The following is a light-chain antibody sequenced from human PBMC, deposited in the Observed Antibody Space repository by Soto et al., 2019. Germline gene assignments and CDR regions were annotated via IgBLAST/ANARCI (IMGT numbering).Light chain of an antibody. V-gene: IGKV1-39*01. J-gene: IGKJ1*01. Sequence: DIQLTQSPSSLTASLGDRVTITCRASQSISGYLNWYQEKPGEAPNLLIYAASSLESGVPSRFSGRGSGIAFSLTITGLQREDFATYYCQQSYRSPTFGQGTKVEI. CDR3: QQSYRSPT. CDR2: AAS. CDR1: QSISGY.